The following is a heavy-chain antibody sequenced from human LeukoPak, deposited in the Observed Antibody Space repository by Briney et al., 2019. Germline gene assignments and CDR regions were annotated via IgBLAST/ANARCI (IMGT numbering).Heavy chain of an antibody. V-gene: IGHV3-15*01. J-gene: IGHJ4*02. Sequence: GGSLRLSCAASGFTFSNAWMSWVRQAPGKGLEWVGRIKSKTDGGATDYAAPVKGRFTISRDDSKNTLYLQMNSLKTEDTAVYYCTTGLAVAGPFDYWGQGTLVTVSS. CDR1: GFTFSNAW. D-gene: IGHD6-19*01. CDR3: TTGLAVAGPFDY. CDR2: IKSKTDGGAT.